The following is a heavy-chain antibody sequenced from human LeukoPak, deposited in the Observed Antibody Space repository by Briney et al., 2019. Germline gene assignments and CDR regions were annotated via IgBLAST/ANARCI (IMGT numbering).Heavy chain of an antibody. CDR2: INHSGST. D-gene: IGHD2-15*01. V-gene: IGHV4-30-2*01. Sequence: SETLSLTCAVSGGSISSGGYSWSWIGQPPGKGLEWIGYINHSGSTYYNPSLKSRVTISVDRSKNQFSLKLSSVTAADTAVYYCARGEGNCSGGSCYSSWFDPWGQGTLVTVSS. CDR1: GGSISSGGYS. J-gene: IGHJ5*02. CDR3: ARGEGNCSGGSCYSSWFDP.